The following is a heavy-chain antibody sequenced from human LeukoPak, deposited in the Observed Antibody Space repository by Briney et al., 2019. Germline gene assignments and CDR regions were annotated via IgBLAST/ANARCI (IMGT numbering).Heavy chain of an antibody. Sequence: GGSLRLSCAASGFTFSTYWMHWVRQAPGKGLVRLSRTSNDGSSTTYADSVKGRFTISRDNAKNTLYVQMDSLRAEDTAVYYCARGVWRSYGLDVWGQGTTVTVSS. CDR3: ARGVWRSYGLDV. CDR1: GFTFSTYW. J-gene: IGHJ6*02. V-gene: IGHV3-74*01. CDR2: TSNDGSST.